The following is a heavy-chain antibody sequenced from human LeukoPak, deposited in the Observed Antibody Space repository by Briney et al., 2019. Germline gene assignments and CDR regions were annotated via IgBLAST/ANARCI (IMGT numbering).Heavy chain of an antibody. Sequence: RPSETLSLTCTVSGGSISSGGYYWSWIRQPPGKGLEWIGYIYHSGSTYYNPSLKSRVTISVDRSKNQFSLKLSSVTAADTAVYYCARGRVRGVTPCYYYGMDVWGQGTTVTVSS. J-gene: IGHJ6*02. D-gene: IGHD3-10*01. CDR1: GGSISSGGYY. CDR2: IYHSGST. V-gene: IGHV4-30-2*01. CDR3: ARGRVRGVTPCYYYGMDV.